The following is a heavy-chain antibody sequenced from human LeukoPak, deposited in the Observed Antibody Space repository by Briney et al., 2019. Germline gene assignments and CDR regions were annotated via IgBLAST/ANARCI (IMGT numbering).Heavy chain of an antibody. CDR3: AKDPNSYGDNEGPFDY. V-gene: IGHV4-38-2*02. D-gene: IGHD4-17*01. CDR1: GDSISSDYY. Sequence: SETLSLTCAVSGDSISSDYYWGWTRQSPGRGLEWIGSIYHSGSTYYHPSLKSRVTISLDTSKNQFSLKLNSVTAADTAVYYCAKDPNSYGDNEGPFDYWGQGTLVTVSS. CDR2: IYHSGST. J-gene: IGHJ4*02.